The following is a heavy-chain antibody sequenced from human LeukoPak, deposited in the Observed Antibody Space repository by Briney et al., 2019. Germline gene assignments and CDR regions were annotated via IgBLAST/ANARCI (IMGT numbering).Heavy chain of an antibody. J-gene: IGHJ4*02. V-gene: IGHV3-23*01. CDR3: AKDRGRIVAAALEDY. CDR2: TSDSGGST. Sequence: PGGSLRLSCAASGFTFSNYAMSWVRQAPGRGLEWTSATSDSGGSTYYADSAKGRFTISRDNSKNTLYLQMNSLRAEDTAVYYCAKDRGRIVAAALEDYWGQGTLVTVSS. CDR1: GFTFSNYA. D-gene: IGHD6-13*01.